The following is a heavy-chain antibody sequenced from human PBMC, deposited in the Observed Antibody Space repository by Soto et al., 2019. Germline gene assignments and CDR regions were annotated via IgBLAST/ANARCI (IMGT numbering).Heavy chain of an antibody. Sequence: QLQLQESGSGLVKPSQTLSLTCAVSGGSISSGGYSWSWIRQPPGKGLEWIGYFYHSGSTYYNPSLKSRVTISVDRSKNQFSLKLSSVTAADTAVYYCARVPGSGYYFFDYWGQGTLVTVSS. CDR1: GGSISSGGYS. CDR3: ARVPGSGYYFFDY. V-gene: IGHV4-30-2*01. D-gene: IGHD3-22*01. CDR2: FYHSGST. J-gene: IGHJ4*02.